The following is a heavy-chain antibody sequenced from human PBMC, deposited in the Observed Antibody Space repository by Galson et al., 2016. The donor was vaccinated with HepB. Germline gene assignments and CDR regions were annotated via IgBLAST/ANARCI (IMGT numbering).Heavy chain of an antibody. CDR2: VYSSGST. CDR1: GDSISSGTYY. D-gene: IGHD3-3*01. Sequence: TLSLTCSVSGDSISSGTYYWSWIRQPAGRGLEWIGRVYSSGSTNYNPSLKRRATISVDTSKNQFSLRLSSVTAADTALYYCARDTYYFWDGFTSYAFDIWGQGRMVTVSS. V-gene: IGHV4-61*02. CDR3: ARDTYYFWDGFTSYAFDI. J-gene: IGHJ3*02.